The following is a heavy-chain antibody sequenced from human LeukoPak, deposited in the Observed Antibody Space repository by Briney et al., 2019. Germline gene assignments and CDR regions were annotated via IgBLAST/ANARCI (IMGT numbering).Heavy chain of an antibody. CDR2: IRYDGSDK. D-gene: IGHD6-19*01. CDR3: AKTEQWLVRNLFDY. J-gene: IGHJ4*02. Sequence: GGSLRLSCAASGFTFSNYGMHWVRQAPGKGLEWVAFIRYDGSDKYYADSVKGRFTISRDNSKNTLYLQMNSLRAEDTAVYYCAKTEQWLVRNLFDYWGQGTLVTVSS. V-gene: IGHV3-30*02. CDR1: GFTFSNYG.